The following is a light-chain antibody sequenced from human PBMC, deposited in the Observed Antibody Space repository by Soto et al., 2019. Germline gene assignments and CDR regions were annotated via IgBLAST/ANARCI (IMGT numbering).Light chain of an antibody. CDR2: GPX. CDR3: QQYNNWPPWT. J-gene: IGKJ1*01. Sequence: EIVITQSPPTLSVSPAERATLSCRCXPSVSCNLAWYPQKPGQATRIXIXGPXTRATGIPARFIGSGSGKEFTLTISSLQSEEFAVYYCQQYNNWPPWTFGQGTKVDI. V-gene: IGKV3-15*01. CDR1: PSVSCN.